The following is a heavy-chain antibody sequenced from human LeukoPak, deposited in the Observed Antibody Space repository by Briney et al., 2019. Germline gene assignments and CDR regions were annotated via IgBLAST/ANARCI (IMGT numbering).Heavy chain of an antibody. Sequence: GGSLRLSCAASGFTVSSNYMSWVRQAPGKGLEWVSVIYSGGSTYYADSVKGRFTIPRDNSKNTPYLQMNSLRAEDTAVYYCARDPLGSGWPYWGQGTLVTVSS. V-gene: IGHV3-66*02. CDR1: GFTVSSNY. CDR3: ARDPLGSGWPY. D-gene: IGHD6-19*01. J-gene: IGHJ4*02. CDR2: IYSGGST.